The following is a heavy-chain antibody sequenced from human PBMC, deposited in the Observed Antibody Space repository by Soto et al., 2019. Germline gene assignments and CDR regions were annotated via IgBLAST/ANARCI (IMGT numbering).Heavy chain of an antibody. CDR3: SRENWFQDY. D-gene: IGHD3-9*01. V-gene: IGHV3-7*03. CDR1: GFTFTRYY. Sequence: GGSLRLSCVASGFTFTRYYMTWVRQAPGKGLEWVASINLDGSEQFYVDSVKGRFIISRDNARSSLYLQMNSLRAEDTALYFCSRENWFQDYWGPGTLVTVSS. J-gene: IGHJ4*02. CDR2: INLDGSEQ.